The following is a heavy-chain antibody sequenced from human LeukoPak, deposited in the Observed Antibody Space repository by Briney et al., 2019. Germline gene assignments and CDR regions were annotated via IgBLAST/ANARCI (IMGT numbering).Heavy chain of an antibody. CDR3: ARAPWPRQLVHYYLDV. V-gene: IGHV4-34*01. D-gene: IGHD6-6*01. J-gene: IGHJ6*03. Sequence: PSETLSLTCAVYGGSFSGYFWSWIRQPPRKGLEWIGEINHSGSTNYNPSLKCRVTVSVDTSKNQFSLNLSSVTAADTAVYYCARAPWPRQLVHYYLDVWAKGTTVTVSS. CDR2: INHSGST. CDR1: GGSFSGYF.